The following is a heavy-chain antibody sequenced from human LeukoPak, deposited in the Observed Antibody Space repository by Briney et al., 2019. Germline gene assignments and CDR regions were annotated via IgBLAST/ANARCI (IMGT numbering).Heavy chain of an antibody. CDR1: GYSFTSYW. J-gene: IGHJ4*02. Sequence: GESLKISCKGSGYSFTSYWISWVRQMPGKGLEWMGWSDPSDSYTNYSPSFQGHVTISADKSISTAYLQWSSLKASDTAMYYCARGGTVTTPSRDFDYWGQGTLVTVSS. D-gene: IGHD4-17*01. CDR2: SDPSDSYT. V-gene: IGHV5-10-1*01. CDR3: ARGGTVTTPSRDFDY.